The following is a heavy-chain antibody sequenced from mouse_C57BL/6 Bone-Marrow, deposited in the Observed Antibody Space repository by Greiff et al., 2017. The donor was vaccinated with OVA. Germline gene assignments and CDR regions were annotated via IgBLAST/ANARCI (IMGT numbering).Heavy chain of an antibody. CDR3: ARDIPKGY. V-gene: IGHV5-4*01. CDR1: GFTFSSYA. CDR2: ISDGGSYT. J-gene: IGHJ2*01. Sequence: DVMLVESGGGLVKPGGSLKLSCAASGFTFSSYAMYWVRQTPEKRLEWVATISDGGSYTYYPDNVKGRFTISRDNANNNLYLQMSHLKSEDTAMYYCARDIPKGYWGQGTTLTVSS.